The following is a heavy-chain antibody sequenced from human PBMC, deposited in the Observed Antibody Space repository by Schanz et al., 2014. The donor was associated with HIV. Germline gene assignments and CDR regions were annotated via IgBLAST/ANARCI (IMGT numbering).Heavy chain of an antibody. J-gene: IGHJ3*01. CDR1: GFSLSDYY. Sequence: VRLLESGGGLVQPGGSLRLSCAASGFSLSDYYMSWLRQAPGKGLEWVSYISRSGSTMYYAESVKGRFTISRDNTKNSLYLEMDSLRVEDTAMYYCTRDAFYYDSPFDFWGQGTMVTVSS. D-gene: IGHD3-22*01. CDR3: TRDAFYYDSPFDF. CDR2: ISRSGSTM. V-gene: IGHV3-11*01.